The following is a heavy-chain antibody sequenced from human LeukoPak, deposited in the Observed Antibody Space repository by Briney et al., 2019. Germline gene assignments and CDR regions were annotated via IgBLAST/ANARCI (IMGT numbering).Heavy chain of an antibody. J-gene: IGHJ5*02. D-gene: IGHD6-19*01. Sequence: ASVKVSCKASGYTFTGYYMHWVRQAPGQGLEWMGWINPNSGGTNYAQKFQGRVTMTRDTSISIAYMELSRLRSDDTAVYYCARLLYSSGWYIGTFDPWGQGTLVTVSS. CDR2: INPNSGGT. V-gene: IGHV1-2*02. CDR3: ARLLYSSGWYIGTFDP. CDR1: GYTFTGYY.